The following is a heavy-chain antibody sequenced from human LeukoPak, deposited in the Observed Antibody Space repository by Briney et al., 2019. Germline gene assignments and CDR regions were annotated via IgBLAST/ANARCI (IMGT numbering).Heavy chain of an antibody. V-gene: IGHV4-59*12. Sequence: PSETLSLTCTVSGGSINNYYWSWIRQPPGKGLEWIGYIYYRGNTNYNPSLKSRVTISVDTSKNQFSLKLSSVTAADTAVYYCARDDILTTLLAYWGQGTLVTVSS. D-gene: IGHD3-9*01. J-gene: IGHJ4*02. CDR1: GGSINNYY. CDR3: ARDDILTTLLAY. CDR2: IYYRGNT.